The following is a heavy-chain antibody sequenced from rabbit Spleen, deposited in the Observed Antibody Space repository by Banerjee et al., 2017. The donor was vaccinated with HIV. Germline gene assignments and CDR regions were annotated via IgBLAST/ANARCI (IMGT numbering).Heavy chain of an antibody. J-gene: IGHJ6*01. V-gene: IGHV1S40*01. CDR3: ARDSGSSFSSYGMDL. Sequence: QSLEESGGDLVKPGASLTLTCIASGVSFSGDSYMCWVRQAPGKGLEWIGCVFTGNVKTYYASWAKGRFTISKTSSTTVTLQMTSLTAADTATYFCARDSGSSFSSYGMDLWGPGTLVTVS. CDR2: VFTGNVKT. CDR1: GVSFSGDSY. D-gene: IGHD8-1*01.